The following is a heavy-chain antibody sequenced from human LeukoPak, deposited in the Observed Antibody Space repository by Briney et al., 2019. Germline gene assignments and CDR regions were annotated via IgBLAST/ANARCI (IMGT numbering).Heavy chain of an antibody. CDR1: GYTFTSYD. CDR3: ARALRIGGATTLGY. V-gene: IGHV1-8*01. J-gene: IGHJ4*02. D-gene: IGHD1-26*01. CDR2: MNPNSGNT. Sequence: ASVKVSCKASGYTFTSYDINWVRQATGQGLEWMGWMNPNSGNTGYAQKFQGRGTMTRNTAISTAYMELSSLRSEDTAVYYCARALRIGGATTLGYWGQGPLVTVSS.